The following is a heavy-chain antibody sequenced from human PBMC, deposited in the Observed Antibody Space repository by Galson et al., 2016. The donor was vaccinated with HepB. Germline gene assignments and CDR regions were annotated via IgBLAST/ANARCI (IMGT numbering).Heavy chain of an antibody. CDR1: GYTLTELS. CDR2: FDPEDGGET. J-gene: IGHJ4*02. Sequence: SVKVSCKVSGYTLTELSMHWVRQAPGKGLEWMGGFDPEDGGETIYAQKFQGRITMTEDTSTDTAYMELSSLRFEDTAVYYCATVFWGTYSPTAGFDNWGQGTLVTVSS. D-gene: IGHD1-26*01. V-gene: IGHV1-24*01. CDR3: ATVFWGTYSPTAGFDN.